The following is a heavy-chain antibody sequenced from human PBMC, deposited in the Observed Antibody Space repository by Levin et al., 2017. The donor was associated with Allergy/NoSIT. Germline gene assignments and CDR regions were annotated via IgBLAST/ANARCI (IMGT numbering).Heavy chain of an antibody. CDR1: GFTFDDYA. CDR2: ISWNSGSI. J-gene: IGHJ2*01. D-gene: IGHD6-19*01. V-gene: IGHV3-9*01. Sequence: AGGSLRLSCAASGFTFDDYAMHWVRQAPGKGLEWVSGISWNSGSIGYADSVKGRFTISRDNAKNSLYLQMNSLRAEDTALYYCAKDNQVVAVAGSYWYFDLWGRGTLVTVSS. CDR3: AKDNQVVAVAGSYWYFDL.